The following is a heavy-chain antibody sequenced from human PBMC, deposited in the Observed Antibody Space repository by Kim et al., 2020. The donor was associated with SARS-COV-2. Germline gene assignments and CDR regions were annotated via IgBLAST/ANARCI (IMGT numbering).Heavy chain of an antibody. CDR2: IGSAGGT. CDR3: ARRRAGSPNYSDAFDI. V-gene: IGHV3-13*01. J-gene: IGHJ3*02. Sequence: GGSLRLSCAASGFTLSYYDMHWVRQTAGKGLEWVSAIGSAGGTYYPGSVKSRFTVSRETDKNSVYLQVDGLRAGDTAVYYCARRRAGSPNYSDAFDIWGQGTMVTVSS. D-gene: IGHD3-10*01. CDR1: GFTLSYYD.